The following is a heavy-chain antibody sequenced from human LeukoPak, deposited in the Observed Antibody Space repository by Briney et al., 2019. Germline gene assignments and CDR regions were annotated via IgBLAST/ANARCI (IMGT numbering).Heavy chain of an antibody. J-gene: IGHJ5*02. CDR3: ARDFLFNWFDP. V-gene: IGHV4-34*01. CDR1: GGSFSGYY. CDR2: INHSGST. Sequence: PSETLSLTCAVYGGSFSGYYWTWIRQPPGKGLEWIGEINHSGSTNYNPSLKSRVTISVDTSKNQFSLKPSSVTAADTVVYYCARDFLFNWFDPWGQGTLVTVSS.